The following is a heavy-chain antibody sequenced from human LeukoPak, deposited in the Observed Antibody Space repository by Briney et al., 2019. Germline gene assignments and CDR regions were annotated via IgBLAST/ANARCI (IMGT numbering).Heavy chain of an antibody. CDR3: ARDSNCSGGNCYSHNWFDP. V-gene: IGHV4-38-2*01. CDR1: GYSINSGYY. J-gene: IGHJ5*02. D-gene: IGHD2-15*01. Sequence: PSETLSLTCAVSGYSINSGYYWGWSRPPPGKGLELIGSISHSGDTYYNPSLKSRVTISIDTSKNQFSLNLSSVTAADTAVYYCARDSNCSGGNCYSHNWFDPWGQGTLVTVSS. CDR2: ISHSGDT.